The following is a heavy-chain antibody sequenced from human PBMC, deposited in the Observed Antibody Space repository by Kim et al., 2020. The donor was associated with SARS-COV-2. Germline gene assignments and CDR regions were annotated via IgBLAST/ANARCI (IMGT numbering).Heavy chain of an antibody. V-gene: IGHV5-51*01. CDR1: EYSFTKYW. D-gene: IGHD3-16*01. J-gene: IGHJ3*02. Sequence: GESLKISCKGSEYSFTKYWIGWVRQMPGKGLEWMGNVYPADSDTRYSPSFQGQVTISADKSITTAYLQWSSLKASDTAMYYCARGDGGAEAFDMWGQGTMVTVSS. CDR3: ARGDGGAEAFDM. CDR2: VYPADSDT.